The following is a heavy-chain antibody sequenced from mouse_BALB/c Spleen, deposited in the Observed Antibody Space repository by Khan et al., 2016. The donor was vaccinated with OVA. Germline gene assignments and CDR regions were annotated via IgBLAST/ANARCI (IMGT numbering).Heavy chain of an antibody. CDR2: IWGDGST. D-gene: IGHD2-1*01. CDR3: DKFEYHGNFYAMDY. CDR1: GFSLTIYG. J-gene: IGHJ4*01. V-gene: IGHV2-3*01. Sequence: QVQLKESGPGLVAPSQSLSITCTVSGFSLTIYGVNWVRQPPGKGLEWLGVIWGDGSTTYHSALISGLSISKENSKTHAFYILNSLQTDDTDPYDSDKFEYHGNFYAMDYWGQGTTVTVSS.